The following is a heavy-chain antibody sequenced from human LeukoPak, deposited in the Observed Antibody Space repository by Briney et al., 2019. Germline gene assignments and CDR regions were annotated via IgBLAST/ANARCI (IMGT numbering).Heavy chain of an antibody. CDR1: GFTFSSYA. D-gene: IGHD3-3*01. Sequence: GGSLRLSCAASGFTFSSYAMHWVRQAPGKGLEWEAVISYDGSNKYYADSVKGRFTISRDNSKNTLYLQMNSLRAEDTAVYYCARDPGFLEWLFDYWGQGTLVTVSS. V-gene: IGHV3-30-3*01. CDR2: ISYDGSNK. J-gene: IGHJ4*02. CDR3: ARDPGFLEWLFDY.